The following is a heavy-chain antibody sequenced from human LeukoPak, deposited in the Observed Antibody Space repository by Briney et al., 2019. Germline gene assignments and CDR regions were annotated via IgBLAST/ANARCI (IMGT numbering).Heavy chain of an antibody. J-gene: IGHJ4*02. CDR1: GFTFSDYY. CDR3: ARGYIAAAGTGY. V-gene: IGHV3-11*01. Sequence: GGSLRLSCTASGFTFSDYYMSWIRQAPGKGLEWVSYISSGGSAIYYADSLKGRFTISRDNAKNSLYLQMNSLRAEDTAVYYCARGYIAAAGTGYWGQGTLVTVSS. D-gene: IGHD6-13*01. CDR2: ISSGGSAI.